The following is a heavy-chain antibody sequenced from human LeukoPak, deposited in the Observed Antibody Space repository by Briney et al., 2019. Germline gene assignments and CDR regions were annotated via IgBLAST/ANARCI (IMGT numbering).Heavy chain of an antibody. CDR3: ARLSWYDSSGYYYGVRDY. Sequence: ASVKVSCKASGYTFTGYYMHWVRQAPGQGLEWMGWINPNSGGTNYAQKFQGRVTMTRDTSISTAYTELSRLRSDDTAVYYCARLSWYDSSGYYYGVRDYWCQGTLVTVSS. D-gene: IGHD3-22*01. V-gene: IGHV1-2*02. CDR1: GYTFTGYY. CDR2: INPNSGGT. J-gene: IGHJ4*02.